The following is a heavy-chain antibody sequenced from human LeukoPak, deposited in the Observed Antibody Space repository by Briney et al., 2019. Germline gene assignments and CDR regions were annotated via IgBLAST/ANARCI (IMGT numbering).Heavy chain of an antibody. D-gene: IGHD3-22*01. Sequence: SETLSLTCTVSGGSISSYYWSWIRQPPGKGLGWIGYIYYSGSTNYNPSLKSRVTISVDTSKNQFSLKLSSVTAADTAVYYCARDRGYYDSSGYYHAEYFQHWGQGTLVTVSS. CDR2: IYYSGST. V-gene: IGHV4-59*01. CDR3: ARDRGYYDSSGYYHAEYFQH. CDR1: GGSISSYY. J-gene: IGHJ1*01.